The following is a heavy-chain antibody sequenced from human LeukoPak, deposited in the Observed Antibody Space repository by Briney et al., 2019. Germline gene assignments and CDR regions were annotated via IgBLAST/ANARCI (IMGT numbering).Heavy chain of an antibody. Sequence: GGSLRLSRAASGFTFSSYGMSWVRQAPGKGLEWVSAISGSGGSTYYADSVKGRFTISRDNSKNTLYLQMNSLRAEDTAVYYCAKSFGFGELPFDYWGQGTLVTVSS. CDR3: AKSFGFGELPFDY. V-gene: IGHV3-23*01. CDR1: GFTFSSYG. J-gene: IGHJ4*02. D-gene: IGHD3-10*01. CDR2: ISGSGGST.